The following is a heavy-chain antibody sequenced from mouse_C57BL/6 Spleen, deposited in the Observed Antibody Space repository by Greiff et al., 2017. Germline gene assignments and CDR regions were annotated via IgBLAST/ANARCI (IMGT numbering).Heavy chain of an antibody. Sequence: QVQLQQSGAELVKPGASVKMSCKASGYTFTTYPIEWMKQNHGKSLEWIGNFHPYNDDTKYNEKFKGKATLTVEKSSSTVYLELSRLTSDDSAVYYCARGSYYGSSYGYPMDYWGQGTSVTVSS. CDR1: GYTFTTYP. CDR3: ARGSYYGSSYGYPMDY. D-gene: IGHD1-1*01. CDR2: FHPYNDDT. V-gene: IGHV1-47*01. J-gene: IGHJ4*01.